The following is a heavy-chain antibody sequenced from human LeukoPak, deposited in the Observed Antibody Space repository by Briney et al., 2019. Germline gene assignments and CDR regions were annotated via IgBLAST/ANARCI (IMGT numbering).Heavy chain of an antibody. V-gene: IGHV4-4*09. Sequence: SETLSLTCTVSGASISSYYWNWIRQSPGKGLEWIGYIHVSGGTSYDPSLKSRVTISIDTSKNQFSLKLSSVTAADTAVYYCAKGTSTVVTPNYYYYYSMDVWGKGTTVTVSS. CDR2: IHVSGGT. D-gene: IGHD4-23*01. CDR1: GASISSYY. CDR3: AKGTSTVVTPNYYYYYSMDV. J-gene: IGHJ6*03.